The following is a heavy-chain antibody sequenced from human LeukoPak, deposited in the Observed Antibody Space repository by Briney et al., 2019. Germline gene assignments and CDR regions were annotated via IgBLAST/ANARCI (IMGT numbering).Heavy chain of an antibody. V-gene: IGHV4-38-2*02. CDR1: GYSITSGYC. J-gene: IGHJ1*01. CDR3: VKDYVGAARDQAFQN. CDR2: IYHSGST. D-gene: IGHD1-26*01. Sequence: SETLSLTCTVSGYSITSGYCWGWIRQPPGEGLEWIGSIYHSGSTYYNPSLKSRVTISVDTTKNQFSLRLSSVTAADTAIYYCVKDYVGAARDQAFQNWGQGTLVTVSS.